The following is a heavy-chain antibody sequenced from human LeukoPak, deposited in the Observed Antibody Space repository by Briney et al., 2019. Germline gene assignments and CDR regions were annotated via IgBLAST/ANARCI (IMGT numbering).Heavy chain of an antibody. CDR3: ARESISSGWIDFDY. CDR1: GGSISSYY. D-gene: IGHD6-19*01. V-gene: IGHV4-59*01. CDR2: IYNSGST. Sequence: SETLSLTCIVSGGSISSYYWSWIRQPPGKGLEWIGYIYNSGSTNYNPSLESRITISVDTSKNQFSLKLSSVTAADTAVYYCARESISSGWIDFDYWGQGTLVTVSS. J-gene: IGHJ4*02.